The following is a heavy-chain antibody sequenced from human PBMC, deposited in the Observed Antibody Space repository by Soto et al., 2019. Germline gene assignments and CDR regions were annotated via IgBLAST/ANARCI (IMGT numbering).Heavy chain of an antibody. CDR1: GGSISSGGYY. CDR3: ASGIAAPGVYDY. V-gene: IGHV4-31*03. Sequence: QVQLQESAPGLVKPSQTLSITCTVSGGSISSGGYYWSWIRQHPGKGLEWIGYNYYSGSTYYNPSLKSRVTISVDKSKNQFSLKLSSVTASETGVYYCASGIAAPGVYDYSGQGTMVTVSS. J-gene: IGHJ4*02. D-gene: IGHD6-13*01. CDR2: NYYSGST.